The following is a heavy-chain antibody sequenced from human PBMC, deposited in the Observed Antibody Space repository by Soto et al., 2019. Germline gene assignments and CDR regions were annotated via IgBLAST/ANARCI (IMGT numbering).Heavy chain of an antibody. CDR3: SSESPPSVPAAIDC. V-gene: IGHV3-11*01. CDR2: ISSSGSTI. CDR1: GFTFSDYY. D-gene: IGHD2-2*02. Sequence: GGSLRLSCAASGFTFSDYYMSWIRQAPGKGLEWVSYISSSGSTIYYADSVKGRFTISRDNAKNSLYLQMNSLRAEDTAVYYCSSESPPSVPAAIDCWGQGPLVTVSS. J-gene: IGHJ4*02.